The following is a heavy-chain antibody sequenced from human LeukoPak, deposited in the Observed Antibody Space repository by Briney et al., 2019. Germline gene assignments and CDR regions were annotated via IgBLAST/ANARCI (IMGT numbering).Heavy chain of an antibody. D-gene: IGHD3-9*01. CDR2: ISAYNGNT. CDR1: GYTFTSYG. V-gene: IGHV1-18*01. CDR3: ARDEDLRYFDWLLPYYYYYGMDV. Sequence: ASVKVSCKASGYTFTSYGISWVRQAPGQGLEWMGWISAYNGNTNYTQKLQGRVTMTTDTSTSTAYMELRSLRSDDTAVYYCARDEDLRYFDWLLPYYYYYGMDVWGQGTTVTVSS. J-gene: IGHJ6*02.